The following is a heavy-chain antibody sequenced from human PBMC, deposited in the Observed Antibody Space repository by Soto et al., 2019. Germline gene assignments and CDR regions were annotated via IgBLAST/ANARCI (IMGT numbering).Heavy chain of an antibody. Sequence: GGSLRLSCAASGFMFSSYEVHWVRQAPGKGLEWVALISYDGSNEYYADSVKGRFTISRDNSNSTLFLQMNSLRIEDTAIYYCARTTAWASFGGEDYWGQGTLVTVSS. V-gene: IGHV3-30*04. CDR2: ISYDGSNE. D-gene: IGHD4-17*01. J-gene: IGHJ4*02. CDR1: GFMFSSYE. CDR3: ARTTAWASFGGEDY.